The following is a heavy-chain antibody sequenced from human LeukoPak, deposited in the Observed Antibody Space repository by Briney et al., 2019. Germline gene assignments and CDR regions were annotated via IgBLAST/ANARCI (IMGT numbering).Heavy chain of an antibody. D-gene: IGHD1-26*01. V-gene: IGHV3-30-3*01. J-gene: IGHJ6*02. CDR1: GFTFSSYA. CDR2: ISYDGSNK. CDR3: ARVGATSRYYYGMDV. Sequence: GGSLRLSCAASGFTFSSYAMHWVRQAPGKGLEWVAVISYDGSNKYYADSVKGRFTISRDNSKNTLYLQMNSLRAEDTAVYYCARVGATSRYYYGMDVWGQGTTVTVSS.